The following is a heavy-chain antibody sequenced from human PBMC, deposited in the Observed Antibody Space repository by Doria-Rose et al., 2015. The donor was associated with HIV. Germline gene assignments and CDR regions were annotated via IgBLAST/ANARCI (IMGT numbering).Heavy chain of an antibody. CDR3: ARGLLRGGWNDVDYYYGMDV. Sequence: QVQLQQWDAGLVKPSETLSLTCAVLGGSFSGYYWSWIRQPPGKGLEWIGEINHSGSTDYKTSLKSRVAISSDTSKYLFSLKLGSVTAADTAVYYCARGLLRGGWNDVDYYYGMDVWGQGTTVTVSS. CDR2: INHSGST. CDR1: GGSFSGYY. J-gene: IGHJ6*02. D-gene: IGHD1-1*01. V-gene: IGHV4-34*01.